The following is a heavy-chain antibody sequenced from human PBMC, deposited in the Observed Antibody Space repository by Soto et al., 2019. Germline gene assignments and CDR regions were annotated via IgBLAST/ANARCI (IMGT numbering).Heavy chain of an antibody. V-gene: IGHV4-59*01. D-gene: IGHD6-6*01. CDR3: AASTIAAPSKYYFDY. CDR2: IYYSGST. Sequence: SETLSLTCTVSGGSISSYYWSWIRQPPGKGLEWIGYIYYSGSTNYNPSLKSRVTISVDTSKNQFSLKLSSVTAADTAVYYAAASTIAAPSKYYFDYWGQGTLVTVSS. CDR1: GGSISSYY. J-gene: IGHJ4*02.